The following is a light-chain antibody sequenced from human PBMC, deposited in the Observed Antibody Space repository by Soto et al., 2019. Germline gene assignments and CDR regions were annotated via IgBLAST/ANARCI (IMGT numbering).Light chain of an antibody. CDR3: QQYNSYSPT. CDR2: KAF. J-gene: IGKJ1*01. V-gene: IGKV1-5*03. Sequence: DIQMTQSPSTLSASVGDRVTITCRASQSISCWFAWYQQKAGKAPYPPIYKAFRVESWVPSRFSGSGSETEFTLTISGLQPGDSATYYCQQYNSYSPTFGQGTKVDIK. CDR1: QSISCW.